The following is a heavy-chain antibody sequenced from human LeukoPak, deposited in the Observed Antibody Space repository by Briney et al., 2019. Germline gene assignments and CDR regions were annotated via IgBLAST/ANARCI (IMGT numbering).Heavy chain of an antibody. D-gene: IGHD2-2*01. J-gene: IGHJ3*02. CDR1: GGTFSIYA. CDR3: AREIVGVPAAMRNALDI. V-gene: IGHV1-69*13. CDR2: IIPIFGTA. Sequence: ASVTVSCKASGGTFSIYAIRWVRQAPGQGLEWLGGIIPIFGTANYVQKFQGRVTITADVATRTAYIGLSSLRSEDTAVYYCAREIVGVPAAMRNALDIWGQGTMVTVSS.